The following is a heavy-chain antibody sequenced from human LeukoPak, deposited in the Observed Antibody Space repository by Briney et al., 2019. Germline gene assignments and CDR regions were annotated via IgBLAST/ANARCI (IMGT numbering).Heavy chain of an antibody. V-gene: IGHV3-74*01. CDR2: INSDGSWT. Sequence: QTGGSLRLSCAASGNYWMHWVRQAPGKGLVWVSHINSDGSWTSYADSVKGRFTISKDNAKNTVYLQMNSLRAEDTAEYYCAKCINVAGTSENNWFDPWGQGTLVTVSS. CDR1: GNYW. J-gene: IGHJ5*02. CDR3: AKCINVAGTSENNWFDP. D-gene: IGHD6-19*01.